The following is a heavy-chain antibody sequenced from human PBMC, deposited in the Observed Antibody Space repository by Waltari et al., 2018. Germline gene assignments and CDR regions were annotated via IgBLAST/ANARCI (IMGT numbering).Heavy chain of an antibody. CDR3: AREGWFGELSVYYGMDV. CDR1: GFTFSSYW. CDR2: LSSDGSST. Sequence: EVQLVESGGGLVQPGGSLRLSCTASGFTFSSYWMPWVRQAPGKGLVWVSRLSSDGSSTSYADSVKGRFTISRDNAKNTLYLQMNSLRAEDTAVYYCAREGWFGELSVYYGMDVWGQGTTVTVSS. J-gene: IGHJ6*02. D-gene: IGHD3-10*01. V-gene: IGHV3-74*01.